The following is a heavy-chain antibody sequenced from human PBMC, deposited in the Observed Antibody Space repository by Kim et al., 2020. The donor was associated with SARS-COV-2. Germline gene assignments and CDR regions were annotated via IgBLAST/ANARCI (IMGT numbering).Heavy chain of an antibody. Sequence: ASVKVSCKASGYTFTSYAMNWVRQAPGQGLEWMGWINTNTGNPTYAQGFTGRFVFSLDTSVSTAYLQISSLKAEDTAVYYCALLYYYDSSGYYRPVDYWGQGTLVTVSS. J-gene: IGHJ4*02. CDR1: GYTFTSYA. D-gene: IGHD3-22*01. V-gene: IGHV7-4-1*02. CDR2: INTNTGNP. CDR3: ALLYYYDSSGYYRPVDY.